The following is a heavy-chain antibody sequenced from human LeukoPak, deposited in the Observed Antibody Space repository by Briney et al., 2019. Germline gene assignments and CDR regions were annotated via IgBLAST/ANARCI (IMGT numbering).Heavy chain of an antibody. D-gene: IGHD6-19*01. CDR2: ISYDGSNK. V-gene: IGHV3-30*09. Sequence: SCKASGGTFGSYAMHWVRQAPGKGLEWVAVISYDGSNKYYADSVKGRFAISRDNSKNTLYLQMNSLRAEDTAVYYCARDIVRSLPYSSGKINWGQGTLVTVSS. CDR3: ARDIVRSLPYSSGKIN. CDR1: GGTFGSYA. J-gene: IGHJ4*02.